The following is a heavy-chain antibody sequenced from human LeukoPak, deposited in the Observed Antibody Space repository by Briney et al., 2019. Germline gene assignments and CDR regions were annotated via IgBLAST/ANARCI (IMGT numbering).Heavy chain of an antibody. CDR1: GGSISSSSYY. CDR3: ARHGSSSSTYYFDY. J-gene: IGHJ4*02. V-gene: IGHV4-39*01. Sequence: SETLSLTCTVSGGSISSSSYYWGWIRQPPGKGLEWIGSIYYSGSTYYNPSLKSRVTISVDTSKNQFSLNLSSVTAADTAVYYCARHGSSSSTYYFDYWGQGTLVAVSS. D-gene: IGHD6-13*01. CDR2: IYYSGST.